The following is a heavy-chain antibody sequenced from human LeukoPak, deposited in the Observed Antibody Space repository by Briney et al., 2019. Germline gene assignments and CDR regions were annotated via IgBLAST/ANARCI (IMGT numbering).Heavy chain of an antibody. D-gene: IGHD3-22*01. CDR3: TRGSIAYYYMDV. Sequence: SETLSLTCAVSGGSFSDDYWNWIRQPPGKGLEWIGNIYYSGSTNYNPSLKSRVTISVDTSKNQFSLKLSSVTAADTAVYYCTRGSIAYYYMDVWGKGTTVTISS. CDR2: IYYSGST. CDR1: GGSFSDDY. V-gene: IGHV4-59*01. J-gene: IGHJ6*03.